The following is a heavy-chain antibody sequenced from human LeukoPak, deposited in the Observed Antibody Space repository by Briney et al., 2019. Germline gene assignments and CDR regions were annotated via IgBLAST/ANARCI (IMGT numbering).Heavy chain of an antibody. D-gene: IGHD2-2*01. J-gene: IGHJ4*02. V-gene: IGHV3-23*01. CDR2: IDKNGVTT. CDR3: AKKVPGAAPFDN. CDR1: GFTFSSYA. Sequence: GGSLRLSCAATGFTFSSYAMGWVCQAPGKGLEWVSAIDKNGVTTYYADSVRGRFTISRDNSKNTLHLQMNSLRAVDTAVYFCAKKVPGAAPFDNWGQGTLVTVSS.